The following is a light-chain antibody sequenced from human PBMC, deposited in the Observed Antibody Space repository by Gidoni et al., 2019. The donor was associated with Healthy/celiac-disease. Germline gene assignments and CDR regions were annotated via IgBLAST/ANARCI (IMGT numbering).Light chain of an antibody. CDR3: KQYDNLPLFT. CDR2: DAS. CDR1: QDISNY. Sequence: IQMTQSPSSLSPSVGDRVTITCQASQDISNYLNWYQQKPGKAPKLLIYDASNLETGVPSRFSGSGSGTELTFTISSLQPEDIATYYCKQYDNLPLFTYGPGTKVDSK. J-gene: IGKJ3*01. V-gene: IGKV1-33*01.